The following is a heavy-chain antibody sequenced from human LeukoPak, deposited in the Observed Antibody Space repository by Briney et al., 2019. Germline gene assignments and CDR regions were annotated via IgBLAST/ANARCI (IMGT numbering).Heavy chain of an antibody. V-gene: IGHV3-23*01. Sequence: PGGSPRLSCAASGFTFSIYTMNWVRQAPGKGLEWVSIINYNGDNKYYADSVQGRFTISRDNSKNTVYLQMNSLRAEDTAIYYCAKDGHCPGALCPTQIAVAGYNDNWGQGTLVTVSS. D-gene: IGHD6-19*01. CDR3: AKDGHCPGALCPTQIAVAGYNDN. J-gene: IGHJ4*02. CDR1: GFTFSIYT. CDR2: INYNGDNK.